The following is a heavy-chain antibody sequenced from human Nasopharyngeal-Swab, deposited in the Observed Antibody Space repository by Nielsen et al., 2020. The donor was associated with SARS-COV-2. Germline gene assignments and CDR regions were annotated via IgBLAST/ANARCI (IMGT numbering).Heavy chain of an antibody. Sequence: ASVKVSCKASGYTFTSYAMNRVRQAPGQGLEWMGWINTNTGNPTYAQGFTGRFVFSLDTSVSTAYLQISSLKAEDTAVYYCARVGGDLRFLEWPLDHWGQGTLVTVSS. J-gene: IGHJ4*02. CDR1: GYTFTSYA. CDR2: INTNTGNP. CDR3: ARVGGDLRFLEWPLDH. V-gene: IGHV7-4-1*02. D-gene: IGHD3-3*01.